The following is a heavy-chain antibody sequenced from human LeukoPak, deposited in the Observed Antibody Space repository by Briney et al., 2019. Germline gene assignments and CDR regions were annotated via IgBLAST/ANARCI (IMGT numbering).Heavy chain of an antibody. J-gene: IGHJ4*02. D-gene: IGHD2-8*01. CDR2: IHPKSGGT. V-gene: IGHV1-2*02. CDR3: ARGGDSLMVEFDY. Sequence: PGASVKVSCKASGYTFPDYYMYWVRQAPGQGLEWMGGIHPKSGGTKYAQKFQGRVTMTWDTSISTAYIALSGLSFDDTAVYYCARGGDSLMVEFDYWGQGPLVTVSS. CDR1: GYTFPDYY.